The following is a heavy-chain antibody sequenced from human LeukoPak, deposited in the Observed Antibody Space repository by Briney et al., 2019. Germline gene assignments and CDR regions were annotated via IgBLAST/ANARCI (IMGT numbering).Heavy chain of an antibody. D-gene: IGHD6-13*01. CDR3: ASSLRGSSSR. V-gene: IGHV4-39*07. CDR1: GGSISSSNYY. Sequence: SETLSLTCTVSGGSISSSNYYWGWIRQPPGKGLEWIGSIYYSGSTYYNPSLKSRVTISVDTSKNHFSLKLSSVTAADTAVYYCASSLRGSSSRWGQGTLVTVSS. J-gene: IGHJ4*02. CDR2: IYYSGST.